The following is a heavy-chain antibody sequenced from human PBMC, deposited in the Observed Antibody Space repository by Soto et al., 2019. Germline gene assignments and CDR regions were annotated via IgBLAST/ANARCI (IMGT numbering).Heavy chain of an antibody. Sequence: PVGSMRHSCAAAGLNFSNNDMHWVRQAPGKGLEWVSYISSSSPIYYADSVRGRFTISRDNAKNSLYLQMNSLRAEDTAVYYCARTNRILDAFDIWGQGTMVTVSS. CDR2: ISSSSPI. D-gene: IGHD2-15*01. CDR1: GLNFSNND. V-gene: IGHV3-48*01. CDR3: ARTNRILDAFDI. J-gene: IGHJ3*02.